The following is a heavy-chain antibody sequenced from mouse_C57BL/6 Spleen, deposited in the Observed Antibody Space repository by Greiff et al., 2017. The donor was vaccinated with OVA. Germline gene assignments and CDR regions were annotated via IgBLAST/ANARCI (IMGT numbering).Heavy chain of an antibody. CDR3: TRSTVVARYYAMDY. J-gene: IGHJ4*01. D-gene: IGHD1-1*01. CDR1: GFTFSSYA. V-gene: IGHV5-9-1*02. CDR2: ISSGGDYI. Sequence: EVQRVESGEGLVKPGGSLKLSCAASGFTFSSYAMSWVRQTPEKRLEWVAYISSGGDYIYYADTVKGRFTISRDNARNTLYLQMSSLKSEDTAMYYCTRSTVVARYYAMDYWGQGTSVTVSS.